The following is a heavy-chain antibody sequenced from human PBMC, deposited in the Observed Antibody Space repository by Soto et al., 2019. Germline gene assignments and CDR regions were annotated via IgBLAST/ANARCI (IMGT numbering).Heavy chain of an antibody. V-gene: IGHV4-4*02. CDR2: IGRSGNT. CDR1: GGSISNNNW. CDR3: ATHLAVPGTFYFQY. Sequence: QVQLQESGPGLVKPSGSLSLTCDVSGGSISNNNWWSWVRQAPGKGLEWIGEIGRSGNTNHNPSLKSRATLAGDKSKNPFSLKLTSVTAADTAVYYCATHLAVPGTFYFQYWGQGTLVTVSS. J-gene: IGHJ1*01. D-gene: IGHD6-13*01.